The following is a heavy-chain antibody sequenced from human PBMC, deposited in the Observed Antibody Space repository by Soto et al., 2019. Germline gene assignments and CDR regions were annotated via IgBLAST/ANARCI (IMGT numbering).Heavy chain of an antibody. CDR1: GDSIGRYY. V-gene: IGHV4-59*08. CDR2: IYYSGNT. Sequence: ETLSLTCTVSGDSIGRYYWSWIRQPPGKGLEWIGSIYYSGNTNYNPSLKSRVTLSVDTSKNQLSLKMSSVTAADTAVYYCATLPKSRPSPTYFDSWGPGNLLTVSS. J-gene: IGHJ4*02. CDR3: ATLPKSRPSPTYFDS.